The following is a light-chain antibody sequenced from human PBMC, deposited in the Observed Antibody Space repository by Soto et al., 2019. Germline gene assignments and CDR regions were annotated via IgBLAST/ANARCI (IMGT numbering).Light chain of an antibody. CDR1: QGISRW. CDR3: QQANSFPLT. J-gene: IGKJ3*01. CDR2: SAS. Sequence: DIQMTQLPSSMSASVGDRVTITCRASQGISRWLAWYHQTPGKAPNLLIYSASTLHSGVPSRFSGSGSGTDFTLTISSLQPEDFGTYYCQQANSFPLTFGPGTKVDMK. V-gene: IGKV1-12*01.